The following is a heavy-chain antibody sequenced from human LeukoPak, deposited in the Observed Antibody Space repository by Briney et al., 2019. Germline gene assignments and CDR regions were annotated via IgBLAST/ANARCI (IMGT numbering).Heavy chain of an antibody. D-gene: IGHD2/OR15-2a*01. CDR1: GGSISGYY. J-gene: IGHJ6*03. V-gene: IGHV4-59*01. CDR2: VYYSGST. Sequence: SETLSITCTVSGGSISGYYWSWIRQPPGKGLEWIGYVYYSGSTNYNPSLESRVTISVDTSKNQFSLKLSSVTAADTAVYYCARAFRSPHYYYYMDVWGKGTTVTVSS. CDR3: ARAFRSPHYYYYMDV.